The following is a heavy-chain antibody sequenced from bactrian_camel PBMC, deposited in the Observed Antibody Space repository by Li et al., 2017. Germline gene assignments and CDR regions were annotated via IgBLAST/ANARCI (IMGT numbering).Heavy chain of an antibody. CDR2: IDGSGQYT. CDR1: GDTYSGRC. V-gene: IGHV3-2*01. CDR3: AAMVTTGCSVSPETFRW. J-gene: IGHJ4*01. Sequence: HVQLVESGGGSVQAGGSLRLSCAASGDTYSGRCMGWFRQVTGKETEGGARIDGSGQYTFYTDATKGRFTISRADNTLYLQMNDLKPEDSATYYCAAMVTTGCSVSPETFRWWGQGTQVTVS. D-gene: IGHD3*01.